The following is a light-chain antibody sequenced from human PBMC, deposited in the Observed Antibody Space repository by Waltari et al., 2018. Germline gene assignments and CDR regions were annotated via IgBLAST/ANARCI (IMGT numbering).Light chain of an antibody. Sequence: EIVLTQSPGTLSLSPGERATLSCRASQTVRTTYLAWYQQKPGQAPTLLIYGSSRATGIPDRFSGSGSGTDFSLTISSLEPEDFAVYYWQQYDISPLTFGGGTKVEIK. CDR3: QQYDISPLT. CDR1: QTVRTTY. V-gene: IGKV3-20*01. CDR2: GSS. J-gene: IGKJ4*01.